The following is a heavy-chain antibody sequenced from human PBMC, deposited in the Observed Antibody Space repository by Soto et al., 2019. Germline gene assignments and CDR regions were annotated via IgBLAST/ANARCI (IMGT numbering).Heavy chain of an antibody. D-gene: IGHD2-15*01. CDR1: GGSVSSGSYY. CDR2: IYYSGST. J-gene: IGHJ4*02. V-gene: IGHV4-61*01. Sequence: SETLSLTCTVSGGSVSSGSYYWSWIRQPPGKGLECIGYIYYSGSTNYNPSLKSRVTISVDTSKNQFSLKLSSVTAADTAVYYCARAGAATLSDYWGQGTLVTVS. CDR3: ARAGAATLSDY.